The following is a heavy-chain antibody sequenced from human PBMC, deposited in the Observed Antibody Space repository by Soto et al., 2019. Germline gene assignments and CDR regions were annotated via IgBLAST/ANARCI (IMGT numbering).Heavy chain of an antibody. V-gene: IGHV4-30-4*01. CDR2: IYYSGRT. Sequence: QVQLQESGPGLVKPSQTLSLTCTVSGGSISTADYYWSWIRQPPGKALEWIGYIYYSGRTYYNPSLKSRLTMSVDTSKNQFPLKLTSVTAADTAVYYCALLLASPGTSYFDYWGQGNPVTVSS. J-gene: IGHJ4*02. CDR1: GGSISTADYY. CDR3: ALLLASPGTSYFDY. D-gene: IGHD3-3*01.